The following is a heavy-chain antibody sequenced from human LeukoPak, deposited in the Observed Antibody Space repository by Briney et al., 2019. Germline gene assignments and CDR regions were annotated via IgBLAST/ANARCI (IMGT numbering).Heavy chain of an antibody. CDR2: ISDSGST. J-gene: IGHJ6*02. CDR1: GGSNSSRSYY. D-gene: IGHD3-16*01. Sequence: PSETLSLTCTVSGGSNSSRSYYWGWIRQPPGKGLEWIGKISDSGSTCYSPSLRSRVTISIDMSKNQFSLKLSSVTATDTAVYYCARGGSGYYYYGMDVWGQGTTVTVSS. CDR3: ARGGSGYYYYGMDV. V-gene: IGHV4-39*01.